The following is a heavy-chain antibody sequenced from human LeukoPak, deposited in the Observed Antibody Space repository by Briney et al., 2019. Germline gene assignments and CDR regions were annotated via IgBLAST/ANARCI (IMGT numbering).Heavy chain of an antibody. J-gene: IGHJ4*02. CDR3: TTENPHFDY. Sequence: PGGSLRLSCAASGFNFAYAWMSWVRQAPGKGLEWIGRIKSKADGGTTDYAAPVKGRFTISRDDSKKTLYLQMNSLKTEDTAVYYCTTENPHFDYWGQGTLVTVSS. CDR1: GFNFAYAW. V-gene: IGHV3-15*01. CDR2: IKSKADGGTT.